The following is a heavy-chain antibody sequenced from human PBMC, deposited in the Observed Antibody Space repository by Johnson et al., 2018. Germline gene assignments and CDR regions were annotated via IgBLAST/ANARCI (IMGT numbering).Heavy chain of an antibody. J-gene: IGHJ4*02. CDR2: IWSDGSSE. V-gene: IGHV3-33*01. CDR3: ARDRGVRTLDY. Sequence: QVQLVQSGGGVVQPGMSLRLSCAVSGITFSTSGMHWVRQAPGKGLEWVAMIWSDGSSEYYADSVRGRFTISRDNSKNKLYLQLNSLREEDTAVYYCARDRGVRTLDYWGQGSLVIVSS. D-gene: IGHD3-10*01. CDR1: GITFSTSG.